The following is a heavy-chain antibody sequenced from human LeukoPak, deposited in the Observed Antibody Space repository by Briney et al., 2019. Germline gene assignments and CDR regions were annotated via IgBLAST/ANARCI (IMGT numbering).Heavy chain of an antibody. J-gene: IGHJ4*02. Sequence: GGSLRLSCAASGFTFSSYWMHWVRQAPGKGLVWVSRINSDGSTTNYADSVKGRFTISRDDAKNTLYLQMNSLRAEDTAVYYCARRSSGSPPYYFDYWGQGTLVTVSS. D-gene: IGHD1-26*01. CDR1: GFTFSSYW. V-gene: IGHV3-74*01. CDR3: ARRSSGSPPYYFDY. CDR2: INSDGSTT.